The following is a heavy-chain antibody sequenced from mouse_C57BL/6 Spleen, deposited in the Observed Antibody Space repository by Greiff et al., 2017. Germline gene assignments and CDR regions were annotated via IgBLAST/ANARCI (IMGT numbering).Heavy chain of an antibody. CDR3: ARLGDYDERRGYFDD. Sequence: QVQLQQSGPELVKPGASVKLSCKASGYTFTSYDINWVKQRPGQGLEWIGWIYPRDGSTKYNEKFKGKATLTVDTSSSTAYMELHSLTSEDSAVYFCARLGDYDERRGYFDDWGQGTTLTVSS. CDR2: IYPRDGST. D-gene: IGHD2-4*01. V-gene: IGHV1-85*01. J-gene: IGHJ2*01. CDR1: GYTFTSYD.